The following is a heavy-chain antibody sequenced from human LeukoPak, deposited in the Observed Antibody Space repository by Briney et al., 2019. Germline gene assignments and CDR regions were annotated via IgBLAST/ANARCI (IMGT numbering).Heavy chain of an antibody. D-gene: IGHD3-22*01. Sequence: AVKVSCKASGGTFSGYTISWVRQAPGQGLEWMGRIIPILGIANYAQKFQGRVTITADKSTSTAYMELSSLRSEDTAVYYCARGITPDYYHSSGYYSYYFDYWGQGTLLTVSS. CDR3: ARGITPDYYHSSGYYSYYFDY. CDR1: GGTFSGYT. J-gene: IGHJ4*02. CDR2: IIPILGIA. V-gene: IGHV1-69*02.